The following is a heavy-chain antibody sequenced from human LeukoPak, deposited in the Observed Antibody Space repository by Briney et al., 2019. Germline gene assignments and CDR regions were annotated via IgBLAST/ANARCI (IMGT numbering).Heavy chain of an antibody. J-gene: IGHJ4*02. D-gene: IGHD3-22*01. CDR2: MNPNSGYT. Sequence: ASVKVSCKASGYTFTSYDINWVRQATGQGLEWMGWMNPNSGYTGYAQKFQGRVTMTRNTSISTAYMELSSLRSEDTAVYYCARAGYSGYYRTFDYWGQGTLVTVSS. V-gene: IGHV1-8*01. CDR3: ARAGYSGYYRTFDY. CDR1: GYTFTSYD.